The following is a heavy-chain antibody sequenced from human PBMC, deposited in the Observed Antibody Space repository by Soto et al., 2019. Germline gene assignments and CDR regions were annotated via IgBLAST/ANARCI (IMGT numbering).Heavy chain of an antibody. D-gene: IGHD3-16*01. CDR3: AKKVLPSGGDCFDP. J-gene: IGHJ5*02. CDR1: GFTFSNYA. V-gene: IGHV3-23*01. Sequence: EVQLLESGGGLVQPGGSLRLSCAASGFTFSNYAMSWVRQAPGKGLEWVSTISGGGDATYYADSVKGRFTISRDNSKSTLYLRMTSLRAAASALYYCAKKVLPSGGDCFDPWGQGTLVTVSS. CDR2: ISGGGDAT.